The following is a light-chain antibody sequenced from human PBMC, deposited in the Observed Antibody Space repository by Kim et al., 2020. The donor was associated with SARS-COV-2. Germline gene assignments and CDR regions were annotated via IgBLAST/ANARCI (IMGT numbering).Light chain of an antibody. J-gene: IGLJ7*01. Sequence: GLSITVSRTGTSNGVGGYNYVTWYQKHPGKAPKLMIDDVRNRTSGVSKRFSGSKSGNTASLTSSGLQAEDEADYYCSSYTSSSTLVFGGGTQLTVL. CDR1: SNGVGGYNY. CDR3: SSYTSSSTLV. V-gene: IGLV2-14*03. CDR2: DVR.